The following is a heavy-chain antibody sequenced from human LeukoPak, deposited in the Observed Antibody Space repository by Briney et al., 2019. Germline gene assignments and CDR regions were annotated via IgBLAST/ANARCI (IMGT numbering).Heavy chain of an antibody. Sequence: GGSLRLSCAASGFTFDDYAMHWVRQAPGKGLQWVSGISWNSGSIGYADSVKGRFTISRDNAKNSLYLQMNSLRAEDTALYYCAKDSYGHYYYMDLWGKGTTVTVSS. CDR1: GFTFDDYA. V-gene: IGHV3-9*01. J-gene: IGHJ6*03. D-gene: IGHD3-16*01. CDR2: ISWNSGSI. CDR3: AKDSYGHYYYMDL.